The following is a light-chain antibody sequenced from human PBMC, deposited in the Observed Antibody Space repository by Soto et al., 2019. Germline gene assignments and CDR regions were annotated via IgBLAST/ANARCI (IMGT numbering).Light chain of an antibody. CDR1: QRLGTN. V-gene: IGKV3-15*01. Sequence: TVMTQSPATLSVSPGERATLSCRASQRLGTNLAWYQQRPGQAPRLLIYAASTRATGIPARFSGSASETEFTLTITTLQSEDFAVYYCQQYNHWPLSFGVGTKVDIK. CDR2: AAS. CDR3: QQYNHWPLS. J-gene: IGKJ4*01.